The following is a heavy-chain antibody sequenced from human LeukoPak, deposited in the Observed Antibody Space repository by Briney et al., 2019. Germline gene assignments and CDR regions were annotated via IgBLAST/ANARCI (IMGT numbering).Heavy chain of an antibody. CDR1: GFTFNSYN. CDR3: ARDEDAF. CDR2: ISSDSSTI. J-gene: IGHJ4*02. Sequence: SGGSLRLSCVASGFTFNSYNMNWVRQAPGKGLEWVSYISSDSSTIFYADSVKGRFTISRDNVKNSLFLQLNSLRDEDTAVYYCARDEDAFGGQGTLVTVSS. V-gene: IGHV3-48*02.